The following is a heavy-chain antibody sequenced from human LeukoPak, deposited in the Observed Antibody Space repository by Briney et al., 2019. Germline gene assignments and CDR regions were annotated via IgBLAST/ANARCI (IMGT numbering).Heavy chain of an antibody. CDR3: ARVFSPDSSGYCYDY. J-gene: IGHJ4*02. Sequence: ASVKVSCEASGGTFNSYGFTWVRQAPGQGLEWMGRIIPVLGIANYGQKFQDRVIITADKSTTTVYMELSSLRSEDTAVYYCARVFSPDSSGYCYDYWGQGTLVTVSS. D-gene: IGHD3-22*01. CDR2: IIPVLGIA. V-gene: IGHV1-69*04. CDR1: GGTFNSYG.